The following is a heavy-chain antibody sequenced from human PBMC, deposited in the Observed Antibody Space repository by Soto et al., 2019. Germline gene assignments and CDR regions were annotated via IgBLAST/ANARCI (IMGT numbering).Heavy chain of an antibody. Sequence: ASVKVSCKASGYTFTSYYIHWVRQSPGQGLEWMGIINPSGGSTSYAQKFQGRVTMTRDTSTSTVYMELSSLRSEDTAVYYCARPIPGYDILTGGFDYWGQGTLVTVSS. CDR3: ARPIPGYDILTGGFDY. CDR2: INPSGGST. J-gene: IGHJ4*02. D-gene: IGHD3-9*01. V-gene: IGHV1-46*01. CDR1: GYTFTSYY.